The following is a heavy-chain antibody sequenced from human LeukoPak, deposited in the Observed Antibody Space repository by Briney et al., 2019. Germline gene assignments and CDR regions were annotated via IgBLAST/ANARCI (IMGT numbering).Heavy chain of an antibody. D-gene: IGHD3-22*01. CDR1: GFTFSGSA. J-gene: IGHJ6*03. CDR2: IRSKANSYAT. CDR3: TRLYYDSSGCHGYYMDV. Sequence: PGGSLRLSCAASGFTFSGSAMHWVRQASGKGLEWVGRIRSKANSYATAYAASVKGRFTISRDDSKNTAYLQMNSLKTEDTAVYYCTRLYYDSSGCHGYYMDVWGKGTTVTVSS. V-gene: IGHV3-73*01.